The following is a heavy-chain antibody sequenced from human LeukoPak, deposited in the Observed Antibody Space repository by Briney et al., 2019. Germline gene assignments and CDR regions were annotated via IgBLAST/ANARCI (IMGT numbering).Heavy chain of an antibody. V-gene: IGHV3-53*01. CDR3: ARVWANSANYYGQHY. Sequence: PGGSLRLSCAASGFTVSSNYMSWVRQAPGKGLEWVSVIYSGGSTYYADSVKGRFTISRDNSKNTLYLQMNSLRAEDTAVYYCARVWANSANYYGQHYWGHGTLITLSS. D-gene: IGHD1-26*01. J-gene: IGHJ4*01. CDR1: GFTVSSNY. CDR2: IYSGGST.